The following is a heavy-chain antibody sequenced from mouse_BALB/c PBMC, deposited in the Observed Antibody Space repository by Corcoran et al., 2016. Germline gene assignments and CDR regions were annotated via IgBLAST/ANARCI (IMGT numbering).Heavy chain of an antibody. CDR1: GFNIKDTY. J-gene: IGHJ4*01. D-gene: IGHD2-1*01. CDR2: IDPANGNT. CDR3: ARRNNYYAMDY. Sequence: EVQLQQSGAELVKPGASVKLSCTASGFNIKDTYMHWVKQRPEQGLEWIGRIDPANGNTKYDPKFQGKATITADTSSNTAYLQLSSLTSEDTAGYYCARRNNYYAMDYWGQGTSVTVSS. V-gene: IGHV14-3*02.